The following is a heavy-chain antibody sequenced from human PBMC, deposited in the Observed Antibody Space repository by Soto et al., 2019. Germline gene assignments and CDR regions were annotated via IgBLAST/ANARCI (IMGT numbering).Heavy chain of an antibody. Sequence: SETLSLTCTVSGGSISSYYWTWIRQPPGKGLEWIASFYYTGSADYNPSLKSRITGSVASSRTQVSLRLRSVTRADTAVYYCARDQYDFRSGSYYYAMEVWGQGTKVTVSS. CDR1: GGSISSYY. CDR3: ARDQYDFRSGSYYYAMEV. D-gene: IGHD3-3*01. V-gene: IGHV4-59*01. CDR2: FYYTGSA. J-gene: IGHJ6*02.